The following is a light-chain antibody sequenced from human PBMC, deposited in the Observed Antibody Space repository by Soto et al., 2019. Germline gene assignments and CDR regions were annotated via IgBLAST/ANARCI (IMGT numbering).Light chain of an antibody. J-gene: IGLJ2*01. V-gene: IGLV3-21*01. CDR3: QVWDSGSAHVV. CDR2: SDT. CDR1: DIGSKG. Sequence: SYELTQPPSVSVAPGKTASISCGGNDIGSKGVHWYQQKPGPAPVLVIYSDTDLPPVITERFSGSNSATLATLTISRVEAGDEADYYCQVWDSGSAHVVFGGGTKLTVL.